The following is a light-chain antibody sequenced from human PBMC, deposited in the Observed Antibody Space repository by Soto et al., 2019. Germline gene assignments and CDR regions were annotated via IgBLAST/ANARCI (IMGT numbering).Light chain of an antibody. J-gene: IGKJ4*01. V-gene: IGKV3D-15*01. Sequence: EIVMTQSPATLSVSPGEKATLSCRASQSVRSNLAWYQQIPGQAPRLLIYAESTRATGIPDRFSGSGSGTELNLAISSLQPDDFATYYCQKYNTYPLTCGGGTKVDIK. CDR1: QSVRSN. CDR3: QKYNTYPLT. CDR2: AES.